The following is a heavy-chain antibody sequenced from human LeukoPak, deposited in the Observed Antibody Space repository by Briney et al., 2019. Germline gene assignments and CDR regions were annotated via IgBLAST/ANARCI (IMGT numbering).Heavy chain of an antibody. V-gene: IGHV3-23*01. Sequence: PGGSLRLSCVASGFTFSSYAMSWVRQAPGRGLEGVSAISGSGGSTYYADSVKGRFTISRDNSKNTLYLQMNSLRAEDTAVYYCAKRRVYYDSIDYWGQGTLVTVSS. D-gene: IGHD3-22*01. CDR1: GFTFSSYA. CDR3: AKRRVYYDSIDY. CDR2: ISGSGGST. J-gene: IGHJ4*02.